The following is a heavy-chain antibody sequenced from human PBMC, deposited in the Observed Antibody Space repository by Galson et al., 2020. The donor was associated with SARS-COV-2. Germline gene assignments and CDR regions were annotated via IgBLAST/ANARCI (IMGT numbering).Heavy chain of an antibody. V-gene: IGHV3-9*01. J-gene: IGHJ4*02. CDR1: GFTFDDYA. CDR3: AKGPNSYGSAWFGIDL. Sequence: LTCAASGFTFDDYAMHWVRQAPGKGPEWVSTVTWNSATKAYADSVKRRFTISRDNANNSLYLQMSSLRPEDTAFYYCAKGPNSYGSAWFGIDLWGQGTLVSVSS. CDR2: VTWNSATK. D-gene: IGHD3-10*01.